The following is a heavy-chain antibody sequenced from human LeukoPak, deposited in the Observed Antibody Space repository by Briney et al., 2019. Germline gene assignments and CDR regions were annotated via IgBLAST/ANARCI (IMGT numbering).Heavy chain of an antibody. Sequence: GGSLRLSCAASGFTFSDYYMSWIRQAPGKGLEWVSAISGSGGSTYYADSVKGRFTISRDNSKNTLYLQMNSLRAEDTAVYYCAKEGRYCSGGSCGGRSRNDDYWGQGTLVTVSS. CDR2: ISGSGGST. V-gene: IGHV3-23*01. D-gene: IGHD2-15*01. CDR3: AKEGRYCSGGSCGGRSRNDDY. CDR1: GFTFSDYY. J-gene: IGHJ4*02.